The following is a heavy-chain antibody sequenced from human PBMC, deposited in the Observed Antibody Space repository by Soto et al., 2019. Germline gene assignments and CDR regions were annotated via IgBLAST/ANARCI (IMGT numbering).Heavy chain of an antibody. CDR3: ARVGEYSGYDNYYYYYYMEV. J-gene: IGHJ6*03. D-gene: IGHD5-12*01. CDR1: GFTFSSYG. V-gene: IGHV3-33*01. Sequence: PGGALRLSCAASGFTFSSYGMHWVRQAPGKGLEWVAVIWYDGSNKYYADSVKGRFTISRDNSKNTLYLQMNSLRAEDTAVYYCARVGEYSGYDNYYYYYYMEVWGKGTTVTVSS. CDR2: IWYDGSNK.